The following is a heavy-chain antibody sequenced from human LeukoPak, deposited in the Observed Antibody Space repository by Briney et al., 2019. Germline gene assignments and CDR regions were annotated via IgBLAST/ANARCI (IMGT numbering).Heavy chain of an antibody. J-gene: IGHJ3*02. D-gene: IGHD2-2*01. Sequence: SETLSPTCTVSGGSISSYYWSWIRQPPGKGLEWIGYIYYSGSTNYNPSLKSRVTISVDTSKNQFSLKLSSVTAADTAVYYCARGSTKIDAFDIWGQGTMVTVSS. V-gene: IGHV4-59*01. CDR3: ARGSTKIDAFDI. CDR2: IYYSGST. CDR1: GGSISSYY.